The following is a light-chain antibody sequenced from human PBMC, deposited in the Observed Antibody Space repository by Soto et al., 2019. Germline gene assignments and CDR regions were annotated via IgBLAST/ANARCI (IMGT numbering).Light chain of an antibody. Sequence: QSVLTQPPSVSGSPGQSVTISCTGTSSDVGSYNRVSWYQQPPGTAPKLMIYEVSYRPSGVPDRFSGSKSGNTASLTISGLQPEDEADYYCSSYTSSSTVVFGGGTKLTVL. V-gene: IGLV2-18*02. CDR2: EVS. CDR1: SSDVGSYNR. CDR3: SSYTSSSTVV. J-gene: IGLJ2*01.